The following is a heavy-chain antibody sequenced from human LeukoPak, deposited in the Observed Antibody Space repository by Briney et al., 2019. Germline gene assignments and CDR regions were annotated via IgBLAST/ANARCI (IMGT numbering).Heavy chain of an antibody. V-gene: IGHV4-59*01. CDR3: ARGLENSHYYATWGAPPFDP. CDR1: GASINFYY. J-gene: IGHJ5*02. Sequence: PSETLSLTCIVSGASINFYYWGWIRQLPGQGLEWIGYIHYTGATHYNPSLKTRVNISLDTSKRQFSLKVSSVTAADTAIYYCARGLENSHYYATWGAPPFDPWGQGTLVTVSS. CDR2: IHYTGAT. D-gene: IGHD7-27*01.